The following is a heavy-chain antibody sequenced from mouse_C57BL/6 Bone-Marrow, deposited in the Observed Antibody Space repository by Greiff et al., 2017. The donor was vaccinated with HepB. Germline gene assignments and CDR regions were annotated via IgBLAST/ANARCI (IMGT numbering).Heavy chain of an antibody. J-gene: IGHJ2*01. CDR1: GFTFSSHA. CDR3: TRDGGVYYGNYYFDY. Sequence: EVKVVESGEGLVKPGGSLKLSCAASGFTFSSHAMSWVRQTPEKRLEWVAYISSGGDYIYYADTVKGRFTISRDNARNTLYLQMSSLKSEDTAMYYCTRDGGVYYGNYYFDYRGQGTTLTVSS. D-gene: IGHD2-1*01. V-gene: IGHV5-9-1*02. CDR2: ISSGGDYI.